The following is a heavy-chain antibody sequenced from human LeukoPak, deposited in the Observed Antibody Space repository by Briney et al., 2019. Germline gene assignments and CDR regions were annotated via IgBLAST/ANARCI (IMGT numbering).Heavy chain of an antibody. V-gene: IGHV1-46*01. D-gene: IGHD3-10*01. CDR3: ARNYYGSGSYGGGAFDI. CDR2: INPSGGST. CDR1: GYTFTSYY. J-gene: IGHJ3*02. Sequence: ASVKVSCKASGYTFTSYYMHWVRQAPGQGLEWMGIINPSGGSTSYAQKFQGRVTMTRDTSTSTVYMELSSLRSEDTAVYYCARNYYGSGSYGGGAFDIWGQGTMVTVSS.